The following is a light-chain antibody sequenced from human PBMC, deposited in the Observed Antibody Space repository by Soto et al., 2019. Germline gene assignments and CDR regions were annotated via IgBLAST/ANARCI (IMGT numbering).Light chain of an antibody. CDR1: SSDVGGYNY. CDR2: VVR. V-gene: IGLV2-11*01. CDR3: CSYAGTPYV. J-gene: IGLJ1*01. Sequence: QSVLTQPRSVSGSPGQSVTISCTGTSSDVGGYNYVSWYQQHPGKAPKLMIYVVRKRPSGVPDRFSGSKSGNTASLTISGLQAEDEADYYCCSYAGTPYVFGTGTKLTVL.